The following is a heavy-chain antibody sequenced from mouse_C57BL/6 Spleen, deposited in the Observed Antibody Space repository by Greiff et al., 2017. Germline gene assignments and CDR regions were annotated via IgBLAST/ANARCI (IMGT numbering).Heavy chain of an antibody. V-gene: IGHV1-52*01. CDR1: GYTFTSYW. D-gene: IGHD1-1*02. CDR2: IDPSDSET. CDR3: AREGGASWFAY. Sequence: QVQLQQPGAELVRPGSSVKLSCKASGYTFTSYWMHWVKQRPIQGLEWIGNIDPSDSETHYTQKFKDKATLTVDKSSSTAYMQLSSLTSEDSAGYYCAREGGASWFAYWGQGTLVTVSA. J-gene: IGHJ3*01.